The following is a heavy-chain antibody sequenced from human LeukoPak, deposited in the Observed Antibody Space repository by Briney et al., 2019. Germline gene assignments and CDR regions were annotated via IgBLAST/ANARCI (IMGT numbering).Heavy chain of an antibody. Sequence: PETLSLTCTVSGGSTSGYYWSWIRQPPGKGLEWMGYIYYSGSINYNSSLKSRVTISVDTSRNQFSLKLSSMTAADTAVYYCVRNTLGHYDAFDIWGQGTMVTVSS. CDR1: GGSTSGYY. CDR3: VRNTLGHYDAFDI. CDR2: IYYSGSI. D-gene: IGHD1/OR15-1a*01. V-gene: IGHV4-59*01. J-gene: IGHJ3*02.